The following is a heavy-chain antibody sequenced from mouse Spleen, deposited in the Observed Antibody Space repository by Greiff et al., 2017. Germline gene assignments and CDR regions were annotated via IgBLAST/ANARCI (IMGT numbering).Heavy chain of an antibody. CDR1: GFTFSDYG. Sequence: EVKLQESGGGLVKPGGSLKLSCAASGFTFSDYGMHWVRQAPEKGLEWVAYISSGSSTIYYADTVKGRFTISRDNAKNTLFLQMTSLRSEDTAMYYCANGNYNYAMDYWGQGTSVTVSS. CDR2: ISSGSSTI. V-gene: IGHV5-17*01. D-gene: IGHD2-1*01. J-gene: IGHJ4*01. CDR3: ANGNYNYAMDY.